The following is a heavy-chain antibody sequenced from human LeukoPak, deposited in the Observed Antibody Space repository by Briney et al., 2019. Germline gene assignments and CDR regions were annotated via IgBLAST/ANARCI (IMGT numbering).Heavy chain of an antibody. V-gene: IGHV1-69*05. CDR1: GGTFSSYA. J-gene: IGHJ5*02. CDR2: IIPIFGTA. Sequence: GASVKVSCKASGGTFSSYAISWVRQVPGQGLEWMGRIIPIFGTANYAQKFQGRVTITTDESTSTAYMELSSLRSEDTAVYYCARGAYDSSGYYPYNWFDPWGQGTLVTVSS. CDR3: ARGAYDSSGYYPYNWFDP. D-gene: IGHD3-22*01.